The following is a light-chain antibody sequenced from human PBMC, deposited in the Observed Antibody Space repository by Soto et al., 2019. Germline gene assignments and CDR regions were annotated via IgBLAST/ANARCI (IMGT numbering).Light chain of an antibody. J-gene: IGKJ4*01. CDR2: AAS. CDR3: QQYYSYPPT. CDR1: QGISSY. Sequence: AIRMTQSPSSLSASTGDRVTITCRASQGISSYLAWYQQKPGKAPKLLIYAASTLQSGVPSRFSGSGSGTDFTLTISCLQSEDFATSYCQQYYSYPPTFGGGTKVEIK. V-gene: IGKV1-8*01.